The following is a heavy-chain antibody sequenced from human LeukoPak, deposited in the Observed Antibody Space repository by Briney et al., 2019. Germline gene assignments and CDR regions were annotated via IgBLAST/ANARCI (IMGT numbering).Heavy chain of an antibody. CDR1: GGTFSSYA. J-gene: IGHJ6*03. CDR2: IIPIFGTA. V-gene: IGHV1-69*13. Sequence: GASVKVSCKASGGTFSSYAISWVRQAPGQGLEWMGGIIPIFGTANYAQKFQGRVTITADESTSTAYMELSSLRSEDTAVYYCARDLGIVAAAGSYYYYYMDVWGKGTTVTVSS. D-gene: IGHD6-13*01. CDR3: ARDLGIVAAAGSYYYYYMDV.